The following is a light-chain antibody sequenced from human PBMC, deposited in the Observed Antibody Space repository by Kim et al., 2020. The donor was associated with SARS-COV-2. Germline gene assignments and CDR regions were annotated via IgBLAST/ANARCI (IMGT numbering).Light chain of an antibody. V-gene: IGLV1-51*01. CDR2: DDR. CDR3: GTWDGRLSVGL. Sequence: QSVLTQPPSVSAAPGQKVTISCSGAKSNINYVSWYQQVPGKVPKLIIYDDRRRPSGIPDRFSGSKSVTSATLTITGLQTEDEADYYCGTWDGRLSVGLFGGGTKVTVL. CDR1: KSNINY. J-gene: IGLJ2*01.